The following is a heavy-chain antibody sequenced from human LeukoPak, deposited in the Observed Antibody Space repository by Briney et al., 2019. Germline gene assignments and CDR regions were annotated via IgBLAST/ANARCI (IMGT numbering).Heavy chain of an antibody. CDR2: INHSGST. J-gene: IGHJ4*02. CDR1: GGSFSGYY. Sequence: SETLSLTCAVYGGSFSGYYWSWIRQPPGKGLEWIGEINHSGSTNYNPSLKSRVTISVDTSKNQFSLKLSPVTAADTAVYYCAGRIGDYSELVTLFDYWGQGTLVTVSS. CDR3: AGRIGDYSELVTLFDY. V-gene: IGHV4-34*01. D-gene: IGHD4-17*01.